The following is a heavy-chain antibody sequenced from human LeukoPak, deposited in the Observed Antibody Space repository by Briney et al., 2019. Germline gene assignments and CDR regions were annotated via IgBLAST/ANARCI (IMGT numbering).Heavy chain of an antibody. CDR2: ISYDGSNK. CDR1: GFTSSSYG. Sequence: GRSLRLSCAASGFTSSSYGMHWVRQAPGKGPEWVAVISYDGSNKYYADSVKGRFTISRDNSKNTLYLQMNSLRAEGTAVYYCARPTTVTTKDYWGQGTLVTVSS. CDR3: ARPTTVTTKDY. J-gene: IGHJ4*02. D-gene: IGHD4-17*01. V-gene: IGHV3-30*03.